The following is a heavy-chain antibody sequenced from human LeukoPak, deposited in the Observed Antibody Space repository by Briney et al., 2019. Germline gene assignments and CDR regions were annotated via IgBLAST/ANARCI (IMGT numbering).Heavy chain of an antibody. Sequence: GGSLRLSCAASGFNFANHAMSWVRQTPGKGLEWVSAISGGGDITYYADSVTGRFTISRDNSKDTLFLQMHSLRPGDTAVYCCVREDTPATANYWGQGTLVTISS. D-gene: IGHD2-21*02. J-gene: IGHJ4*02. CDR1: GFNFANHA. CDR3: VREDTPATANY. V-gene: IGHV3-23*01. CDR2: ISGGGDIT.